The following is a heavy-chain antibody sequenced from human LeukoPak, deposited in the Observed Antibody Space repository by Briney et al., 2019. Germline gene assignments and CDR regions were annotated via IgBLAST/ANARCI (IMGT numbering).Heavy chain of an antibody. CDR1: GGSISSSSYY. D-gene: IGHD2-21*02. CDR3: ARELASGDSPYFYYYMDV. Sequence: SETLSLTCTVSGGSISSSSYYWGWIRQPPGKGLEWIGNLYYSGSSYYNPSLKSRVTISVDTSKNQFSLKLSSVTAADTAVYYCARELASGDSPYFYYYMDVWGKGTTVTVSS. J-gene: IGHJ6*03. CDR2: LYYSGSS. V-gene: IGHV4-39*07.